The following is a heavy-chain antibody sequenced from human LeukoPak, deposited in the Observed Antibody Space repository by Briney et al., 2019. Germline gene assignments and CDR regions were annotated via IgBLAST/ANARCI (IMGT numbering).Heavy chain of an antibody. J-gene: IGHJ6*04. CDR2: ISYDGSNK. V-gene: IGHV3-30*04. D-gene: IGHD3-10*01. Sequence: PGGSLRLSCAASGFTFSSYAMHWVRQAPGKGLEWVAVISYDGSNKYYADSVKGRFTISRDNSKNTLYLQMNSLRAEDTAVYYCARDIYGSGSYFSSYYYYGMDVWGKGTTDTVSS. CDR1: GFTFSSYA. CDR3: ARDIYGSGSYFSSYYYYGMDV.